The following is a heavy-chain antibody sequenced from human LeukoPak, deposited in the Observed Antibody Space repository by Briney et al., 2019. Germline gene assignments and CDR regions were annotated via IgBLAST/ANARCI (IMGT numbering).Heavy chain of an antibody. D-gene: IGHD3/OR15-3a*01. Sequence: MTSETLSLTCTVSGGSISSSSYYWGWIRQPPGKGLEWIGSIYYSGNTYYNASLKSQVSISIDTSKNQFSLRLTSVTAADTAVYYCARQTGSGLFILPGGQGTLVTVSS. J-gene: IGHJ4*02. V-gene: IGHV4-39*01. CDR2: IYYSGNT. CDR3: ARQTGSGLFILP. CDR1: GGSISSSSYY.